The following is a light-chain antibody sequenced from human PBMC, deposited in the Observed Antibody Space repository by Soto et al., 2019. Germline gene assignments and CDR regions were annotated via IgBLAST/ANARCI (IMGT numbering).Light chain of an antibody. Sequence: EIVMTQSPATLSVSPGERATLSCRASQSVSSNLAWYQQKPGQAPRLLIYGASTRATGIPARFSGSGSGTEFSLTISRLQPDDFATYYCRQYNSYSVNAFGQGTKVDIK. J-gene: IGKJ2*01. CDR3: RQYNSYSVNA. CDR2: GAS. CDR1: QSVSSN. V-gene: IGKV3-15*01.